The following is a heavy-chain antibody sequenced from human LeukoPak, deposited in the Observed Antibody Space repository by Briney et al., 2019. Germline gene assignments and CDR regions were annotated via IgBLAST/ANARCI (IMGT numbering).Heavy chain of an antibody. CDR3: ASPIVVVPAAKYGMDV. J-gene: IGHJ6*02. Sequence: SETLSLTCTVSGGSISSGDYYRSWIRQPPGTGLEWIGYIYYSGSTYYNPSLKSRVTISVDTSKNQFSLKLSSVTAADTAVYYCASPIVVVPAAKYGMDVWGQGTTVTVSS. CDR1: GGSISSGDYY. D-gene: IGHD2-2*01. V-gene: IGHV4-30-4*01. CDR2: IYYSGST.